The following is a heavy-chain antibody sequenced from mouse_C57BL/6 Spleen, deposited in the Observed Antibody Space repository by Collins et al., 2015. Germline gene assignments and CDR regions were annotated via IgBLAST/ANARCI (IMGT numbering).Heavy chain of an antibody. V-gene: IGHV1-50*01. CDR2: IDPSDSYT. CDR3: VFLDSSGYADY. CDR1: GYTFTSYW. D-gene: IGHD3-2*02. Sequence: QVQLQQPGAELVKPGASVKLSCKASGYTFTSYWMQWVKQRPGQGLEWIGEIDPSDSYTNYNQKFKGKATLTVDTSSSTAYMQLSSLTSEDSAVYYCVFLDSSGYADYWGQGTTLTVSS. J-gene: IGHJ2*01.